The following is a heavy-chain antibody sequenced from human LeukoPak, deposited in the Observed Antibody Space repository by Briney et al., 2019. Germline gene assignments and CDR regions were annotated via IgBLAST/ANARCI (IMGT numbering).Heavy chain of an antibody. J-gene: IGHJ6*02. CDR3: AKGMTLSSSAMDV. D-gene: IGHD3/OR15-3a*01. CDR1: GFTFSSYA. CDR2: ISGVIT. Sequence: GGSLRLSCAASGFTFSSYAMSWVRQAPGKGLEWVSTISGVITYYAVSVKGRFTISRDDSKNTLYLQMNSLRAEDTAVYYCAKGMTLSSSAMDVWGQGTTVTVSS. V-gene: IGHV3-23*01.